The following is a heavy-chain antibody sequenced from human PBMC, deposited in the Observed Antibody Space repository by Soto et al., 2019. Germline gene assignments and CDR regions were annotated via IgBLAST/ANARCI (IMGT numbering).Heavy chain of an antibody. CDR2: ISGSGGST. CDR1: GFTFSSYA. V-gene: IGHV3-23*01. D-gene: IGHD4-17*01. J-gene: IGHJ6*03. Sequence: GGSLRLSCAASGFTFSSYAMSWVRQAPGKGLEWVSAISGSGGSTYYADSVKGRFTISRDNSKNTLYLQMNGLRAEDTAVYYCAKDSGLAGYGDYEDVENYYYYYMDVWGKGTTVTVSS. CDR3: AKDSGLAGYGDYEDVENYYYYYMDV.